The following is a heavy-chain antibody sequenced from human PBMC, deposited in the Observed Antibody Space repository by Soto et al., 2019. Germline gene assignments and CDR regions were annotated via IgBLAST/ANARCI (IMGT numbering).Heavy chain of an antibody. D-gene: IGHD6-13*01. Sequence: ASVKVSCKASGYTFTSYGISWVRQAPGQGLEWMRWISAYNGNTNYAQKLQGRVTMTTDTSTSTAYMELRSLRSDDTAVYYCARARIAAAKVGWFDPWGQGTLVTVSS. V-gene: IGHV1-18*01. CDR2: ISAYNGNT. CDR3: ARARIAAAKVGWFDP. CDR1: GYTFTSYG. J-gene: IGHJ5*02.